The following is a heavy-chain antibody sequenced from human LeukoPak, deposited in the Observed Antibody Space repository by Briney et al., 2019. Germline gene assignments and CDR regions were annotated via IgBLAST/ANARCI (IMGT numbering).Heavy chain of an antibody. D-gene: IGHD5-12*01. V-gene: IGHV3-30*04. J-gene: IGHJ4*02. CDR3: ARGFDVDIVATIGYFDY. CDR2: ISYDGSNT. Sequence: PGGSLRLSCAASGFTFSSYGMHWVRQAPGEGLEWVAVISYDGSNTYYADSVKGRFTISRANSKNTLYLQMNSLRAEDTAVYYCARGFDVDIVATIGYFDYWGQGTLVTVSS. CDR1: GFTFSSYG.